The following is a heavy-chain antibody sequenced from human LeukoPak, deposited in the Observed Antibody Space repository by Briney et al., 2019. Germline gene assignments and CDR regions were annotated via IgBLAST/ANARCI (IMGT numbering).Heavy chain of an antibody. CDR1: GYTFTSYY. CDR2: INPSGGSP. D-gene: IGHD2-2*01. V-gene: IGHV1-46*01. Sequence: GASVKVSCKASGYTFTSYYMHWVRQAPGQGLEWMGIINPSGGSPSYAQKFQGRVTMTRDTSTSTVYMELSSLRSEDTAVYYCAREGCSSTSCRYGGWFDPWGQGTLVTVSS. J-gene: IGHJ5*02. CDR3: AREGCSSTSCRYGGWFDP.